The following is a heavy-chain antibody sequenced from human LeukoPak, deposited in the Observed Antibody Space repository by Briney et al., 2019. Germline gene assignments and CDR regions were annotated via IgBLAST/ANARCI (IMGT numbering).Heavy chain of an antibody. V-gene: IGHV3-33*08. CDR2: IWYDGSNK. D-gene: IGHD3-22*01. J-gene: IGHJ3*02. CDR3: ARDLYYYDSSGNDAFDI. Sequence: PGGSLRLSCVASGITFSNYAVSWVRQAPGKGLEWVAVIWYDGSNKYYADSVKGRFTISRDNSKNTLYLQMNSLRAEDTAVYYCARDLYYYDSSGNDAFDIWGQGTMVTVSS. CDR1: GITFSNYA.